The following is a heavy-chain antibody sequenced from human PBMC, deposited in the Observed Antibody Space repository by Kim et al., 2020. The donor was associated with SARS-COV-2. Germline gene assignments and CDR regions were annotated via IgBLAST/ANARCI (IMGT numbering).Heavy chain of an antibody. CDR2: SGANT. J-gene: IGHJ5*02. D-gene: IGHD2-15*01. V-gene: IGHV3-23*01. CDR3: VPATGAP. Sequence: SGANTYSADSVKGRFTISRDNSKNTLFLQMDSLRADDTAIYYCVPATGAPWGQGTLVTVSS.